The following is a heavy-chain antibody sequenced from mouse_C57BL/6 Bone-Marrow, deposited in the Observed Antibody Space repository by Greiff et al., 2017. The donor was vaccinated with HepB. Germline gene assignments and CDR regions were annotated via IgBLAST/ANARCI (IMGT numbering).Heavy chain of an antibody. J-gene: IGHJ4*01. CDR1: GFNIKDDY. CDR2: IDPENGDT. CDR3: TLAYYSNYDAMDY. V-gene: IGHV14-4*01. D-gene: IGHD2-5*01. Sequence: VQLKESGAELVRPGASVKLSCTASGFNIKDDYMHWVKQRPEQGLEWIGWIDPENGDTEYASKFQGKATITADTSSNTAYLQLSSLTSEDTAVYYCTLAYYSNYDAMDYWGQGTSVTVSS.